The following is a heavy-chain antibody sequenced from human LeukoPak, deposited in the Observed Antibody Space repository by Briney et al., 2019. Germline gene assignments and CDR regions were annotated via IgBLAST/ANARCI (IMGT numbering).Heavy chain of an antibody. J-gene: IGHJ3*02. V-gene: IGHV4-39*07. Sequence: SETLSLTCTVSGGSISSYYWGWIRQPPGKGLEWIGSIYYSGSTYYNPSLKSRVTISVDTSKNQFSLKLSSVTAADTAVYYCARDNLGTAMVTEPGYADAFDIWGQGTMVTLSS. CDR3: ARDNLGTAMVTEPGYADAFDI. CDR1: GGSISSYY. D-gene: IGHD5-18*01. CDR2: IYYSGST.